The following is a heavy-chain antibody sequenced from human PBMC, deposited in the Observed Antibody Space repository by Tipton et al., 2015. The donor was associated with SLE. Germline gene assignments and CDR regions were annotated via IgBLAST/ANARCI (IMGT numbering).Heavy chain of an antibody. CDR3: ARAGAAAALDY. J-gene: IGHJ4*02. Sequence: TLSLTCSVSGGSISNFYWSWIRQPPGKGLEWIGYIYYSGSTNYNPSLKSRVTISVDTSKNQFSLKLSSVTAADTAVYYCARAGAAAALDYWGQGTLVTVSS. D-gene: IGHD6-13*01. CDR2: IYYSGST. CDR1: GGSISNFY. V-gene: IGHV4-59*01.